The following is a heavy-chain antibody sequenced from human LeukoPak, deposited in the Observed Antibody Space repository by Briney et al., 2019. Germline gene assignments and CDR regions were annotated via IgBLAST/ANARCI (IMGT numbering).Heavy chain of an antibody. D-gene: IGHD1-7*01. CDR1: GGTFSSYA. Sequence: ASVKVSCKASGGTFSSYAISWVRQAPGQGLEWMGEIIPIFGTANYAQKFQGRVTITADESTSTAYMELSSLRSEDTAVYYCGGTQQRYYYGMDVWGQGTTVTVSS. V-gene: IGHV1-69*13. CDR3: GGTQQRYYYGMDV. J-gene: IGHJ6*02. CDR2: IIPIFGTA.